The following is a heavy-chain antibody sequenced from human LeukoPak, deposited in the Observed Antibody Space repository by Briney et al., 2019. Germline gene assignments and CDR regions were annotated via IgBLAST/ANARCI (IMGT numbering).Heavy chain of an antibody. Sequence: SETLSLTCAVYGGSFSGYYWRWLRQPPGKGLEWIGEINHSGSTNYNPSLKSRVTISVDTSKNQFSLKLSSVTAADTAVYYCARDQRYYYGSGSFAPDGMDVWGQGTTVTVSS. V-gene: IGHV4-34*01. D-gene: IGHD3-10*01. CDR3: ARDQRYYYGSGSFAPDGMDV. CDR2: INHSGST. CDR1: GGSFSGYY. J-gene: IGHJ6*02.